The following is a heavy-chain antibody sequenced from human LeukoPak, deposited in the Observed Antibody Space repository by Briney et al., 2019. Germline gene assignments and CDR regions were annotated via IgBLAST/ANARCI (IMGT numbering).Heavy chain of an antibody. CDR3: ARQEVGGYGDYYYDMDV. CDR1: GYSFTSYW. D-gene: IGHD5-12*01. V-gene: IGHV5-51*01. Sequence: GESLKISCKGSGYSFTSYWIDWVRQMPGKGLEWMGIIYPGDSDTRYSPSFQGQVTISADKSISTAYLQWSSLKASDTAMYYCARQEVGGYGDYYYDMDVWGQGTTVTVSS. CDR2: IYPGDSDT. J-gene: IGHJ6*02.